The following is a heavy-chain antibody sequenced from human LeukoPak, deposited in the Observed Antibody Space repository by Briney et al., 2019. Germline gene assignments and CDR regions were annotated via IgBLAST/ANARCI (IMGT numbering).Heavy chain of an antibody. D-gene: IGHD6-19*01. V-gene: IGHV4-59*01. CDR2: IYYSGST. CDR1: GGSISSYY. Sequence: SETLSLTCTVSGGSISSYYWSWIRQPPGKGLEWIGDIYYSGSTNYNPSLKSRVTISVDTSKNQFSLKLSSVTAADTAVYYCARRAGSSGWLNYYYYYMDVWGKGTTVTISS. J-gene: IGHJ6*03. CDR3: ARRAGSSGWLNYYYYYMDV.